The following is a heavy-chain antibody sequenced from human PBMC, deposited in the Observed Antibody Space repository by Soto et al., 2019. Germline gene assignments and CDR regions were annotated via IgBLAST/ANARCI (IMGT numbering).Heavy chain of an antibody. CDR1: GYTFTSYG. D-gene: IGHD3-16*02. CDR2: ISAYNGNT. Sequence: ASVKVSCKASGYTFTSYGISWVRQAPGQGLEWMGWISAYNGNTNYAQKLQGRVTMTTDTSTSTAYMELRSPRSDDTAVYYCAREHTHYDYIWGSYRENWFDPWGQGTLVTVSS. J-gene: IGHJ5*02. CDR3: AREHTHYDYIWGSYRENWFDP. V-gene: IGHV1-18*01.